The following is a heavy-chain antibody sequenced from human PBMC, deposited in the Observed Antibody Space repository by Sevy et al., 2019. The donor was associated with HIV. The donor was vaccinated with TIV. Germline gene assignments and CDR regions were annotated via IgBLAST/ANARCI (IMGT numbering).Heavy chain of an antibody. Sequence: GKSLKISCKGSGYSFSYNWIAWVRQMPGKGLEWMGIIYPEDSVPRYSPSFQGQVTISVDKSNSTAYLPWSSLKVSDRAMYYRATQTRGYRFGGRWDDHWGQGTLVTVSS. CDR3: ATQTRGYRFGGRWDDH. J-gene: IGHJ5*02. CDR1: GYSFSYNW. CDR2: IYPEDSVP. D-gene: IGHD5-18*01. V-gene: IGHV5-51*01.